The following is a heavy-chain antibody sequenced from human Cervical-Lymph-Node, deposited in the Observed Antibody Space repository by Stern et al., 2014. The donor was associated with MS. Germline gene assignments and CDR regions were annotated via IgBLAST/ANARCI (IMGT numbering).Heavy chain of an antibody. CDR3: ARFGCSSTSCYFYYYYYGMDV. Sequence: VQLVESGAEVKKPGASVKVSCKASGYTFTSYDINWVRQATGQGLEWMGWMKPNSGNTGYAQKFQGRVTMTRNTSISTAYMELSSLRSEDTAVYYCARFGCSSTSCYFYYYYYGMDVWGQGTTVTVSS. V-gene: IGHV1-8*01. J-gene: IGHJ6*02. CDR2: MKPNSGNT. D-gene: IGHD2-2*01. CDR1: GYTFTSYD.